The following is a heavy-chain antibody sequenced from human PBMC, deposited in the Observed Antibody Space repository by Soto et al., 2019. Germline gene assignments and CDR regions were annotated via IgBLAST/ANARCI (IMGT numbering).Heavy chain of an antibody. J-gene: IGHJ3*02. CDR1: GFTFSSYA. CDR3: AKDLYDYIWGSYRLSAFDI. CDR2: ISGSGGST. Sequence: GGSLRLSCAASGFTFSSYAMSWVRQAPGKGLEWVSAISGSGGSTYYADSVKGRFTISRDNSKNTLYLQMNSLRAEDTAVYYCAKDLYDYIWGSYRLSAFDISAQGTMVPVSS. D-gene: IGHD3-16*02. V-gene: IGHV3-23*01.